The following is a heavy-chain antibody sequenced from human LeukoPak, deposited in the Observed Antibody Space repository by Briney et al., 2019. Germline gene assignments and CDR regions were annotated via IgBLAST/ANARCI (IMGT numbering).Heavy chain of an antibody. CDR2: ISYDGSNK. CDR3: ARDQFDCSSTSCYLADYYYYYMDV. D-gene: IGHD2-2*01. V-gene: IGHV3-30*01. CDR1: GFTFSSYA. Sequence: GGSLRLSCAASGFTFSSYAMHWVRQAPGKGLEWVAVISYDGSNKYYADSVKGRFTISRDNSKNTLYLQMNSLRAEDTAVYYCARDQFDCSSTSCYLADYYYYYMDVWGKGTTVTVSS. J-gene: IGHJ6*03.